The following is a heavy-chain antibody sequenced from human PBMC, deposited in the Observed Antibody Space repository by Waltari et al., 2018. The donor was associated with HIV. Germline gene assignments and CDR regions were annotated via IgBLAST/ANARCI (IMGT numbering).Heavy chain of an antibody. V-gene: IGHV3-15*01. CDR1: GFIFSNAW. CDR2: IKSKSAGGSV. CDR3: TTGLDNYYDY. Sequence: EVQLVESGGGLVKPGGSLRLSCAASGFIFSNAWMSWVRQAPGKWLEWVGRIKSKSAGGSVDHAAPVKGRFTISRDDSKNTLYLQLNSLKTEDTALYYCTTGLDNYYDYWGLGTLVTVSS. J-gene: IGHJ4*02.